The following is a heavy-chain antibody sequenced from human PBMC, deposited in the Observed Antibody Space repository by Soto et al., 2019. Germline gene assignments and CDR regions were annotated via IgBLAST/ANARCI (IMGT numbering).Heavy chain of an antibody. Sequence: QVQLQESGPGLVKPSQTLSLTCTVSGGSISSGDYYWSWIRQPPGKGLEWIGYIYYSGSTHYNPSLKSRVTISVDTSKNQFSLKLSSVTAADTAVYYCARVGGFGATTIDYWGQGTLVTVSS. J-gene: IGHJ4*02. D-gene: IGHD3-10*01. CDR1: GGSISSGDYY. V-gene: IGHV4-30-4*01. CDR3: ARVGGFGATTIDY. CDR2: IYYSGST.